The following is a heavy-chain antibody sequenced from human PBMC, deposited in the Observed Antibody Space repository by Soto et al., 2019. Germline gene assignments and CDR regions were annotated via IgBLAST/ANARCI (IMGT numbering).Heavy chain of an antibody. D-gene: IGHD2-8*02. CDR1: GGSISNFH. CDR2: ISSRGNT. V-gene: IGHV4-59*01. Sequence: SETLSLTCTVSGGSISNFHWSWIRQPPGKGLEWIGYISSRGNTNYNPSLKSRASLSVDTSKNQLSLNLTSVTAADRADYYGVRAPLVLSRSYFDSWGQGTPVTVSS. J-gene: IGHJ4*02. CDR3: VRAPLVLSRSYFDS.